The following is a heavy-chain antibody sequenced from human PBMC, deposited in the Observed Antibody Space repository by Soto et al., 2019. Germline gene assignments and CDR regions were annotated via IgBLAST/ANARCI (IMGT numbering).Heavy chain of an antibody. CDR1: SAPVSGSTYT. CDR2: IYYSGST. Sequence: SETLSLTCTVSSAPVSGSTYTLGWIHQPPAKGLEWISSIYYSGSTYYNPSLNSRVTISLDTSKNQFSLRLNSVTAADTAVYFCVRSSNEPRIFMYPFDSWGLGTLVTVSS. D-gene: IGHD3-9*01. V-gene: IGHV4-39*01. J-gene: IGHJ4*02. CDR3: VRSSNEPRIFMYPFDS.